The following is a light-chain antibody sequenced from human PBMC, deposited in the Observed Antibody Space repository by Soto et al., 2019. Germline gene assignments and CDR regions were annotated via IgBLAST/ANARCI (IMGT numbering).Light chain of an antibody. Sequence: IVMTQSPATLSVCAGERATLSCRASQSVNRFLAWYQQKPGQAPRLLIYDASIRATGIPARFSGSGSGTDFTLTISSLEPEDFAVYSCQQRSNWPTFGQGTKVDVK. CDR2: DAS. CDR1: QSVNRF. J-gene: IGKJ1*01. CDR3: QQRSNWPT. V-gene: IGKV3-11*01.